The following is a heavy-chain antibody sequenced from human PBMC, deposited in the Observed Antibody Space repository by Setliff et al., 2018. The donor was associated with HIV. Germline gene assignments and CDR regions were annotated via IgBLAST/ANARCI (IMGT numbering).Heavy chain of an antibody. J-gene: IGHJ6*03. V-gene: IGHV1-18*01. CDR3: AREYTAPPDYYSYMDV. Sequence: ASVKVSCKASGYTFTRYGISWVRQAPGQGLEWMGWISTYNADTNYAQNLQGRVTMTTETSTSTAYVELRSLRSDDTAVYYCAREYTAPPDYYSYMDVWGKGTTVTVSS. D-gene: IGHD5-18*01. CDR1: GYTFTRYG. CDR2: ISTYNADT.